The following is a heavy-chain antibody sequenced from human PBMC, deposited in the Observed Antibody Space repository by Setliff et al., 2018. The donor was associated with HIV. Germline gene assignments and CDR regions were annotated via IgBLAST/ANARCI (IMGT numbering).Heavy chain of an antibody. CDR2: ISSSGNTI. CDR1: GFTVSDNY. Sequence: PGGSLRLSCAASGFTVSDNYMSWVRQTPGKGLDWVSYISSSGNTIYYDYADSVKGRFTLSRDTSKNTLSLQMNSLRPEDTAVFYCARVRLYSSALDYWGQGTLVTVSS. D-gene: IGHD3-22*01. CDR3: ARVRLYSSALDY. J-gene: IGHJ4*02. V-gene: IGHV3-11*04.